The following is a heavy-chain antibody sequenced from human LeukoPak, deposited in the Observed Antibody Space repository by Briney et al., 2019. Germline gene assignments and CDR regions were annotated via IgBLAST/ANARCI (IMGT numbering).Heavy chain of an antibody. V-gene: IGHV1-18*01. D-gene: IGHD3-3*01. J-gene: IGHJ6*03. CDR1: GYTFTSYG. Sequence: ASVKVSCKASGYTFTSYGISWVRQAPGQGLEWMGWISAYNGNTNYAQKLQGRVTMTTDTSTSTAYMELRSLRSDDTAVYYCARYVRDYDFWSGYYTGSEDYYYYYMDVWGKGTTVTVSS. CDR3: ARYVRDYDFWSGYYTGSEDYYYYYMDV. CDR2: ISAYNGNT.